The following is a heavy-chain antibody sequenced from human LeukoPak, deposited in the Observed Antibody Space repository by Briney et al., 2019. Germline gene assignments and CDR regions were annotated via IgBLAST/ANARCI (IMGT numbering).Heavy chain of an antibody. D-gene: IGHD2/OR15-2a*01. V-gene: IGHV3-30*18. J-gene: IGHJ4*02. Sequence: GRSLRLSCEASGFTFSNYGMHWVRQAPGRGLEWVALISYDGSNKYYADSVKGRFTISRDSSKNTLYLQMNSLRAEDTAVYYCAKETYLSLDYWGQGTLVTVSS. CDR2: ISYDGSNK. CDR1: GFTFSNYG. CDR3: AKETYLSLDY.